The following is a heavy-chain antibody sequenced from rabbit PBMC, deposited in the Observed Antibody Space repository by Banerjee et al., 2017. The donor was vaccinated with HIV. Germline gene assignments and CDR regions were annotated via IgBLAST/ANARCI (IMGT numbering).Heavy chain of an antibody. V-gene: IGHV1S45*01. Sequence: QEQLKETGGGLVQPGGSLKLSCKASGIDFSLYYMSWVRQAPGKGLEWIGCIHTGSGSTYYASWAKGRFTISKTSSTTVTLQMTSLTAADTATYFCARDFYAGDRDYFDLWGQGTLVTVS. CDR2: IHTGSGST. J-gene: IGHJ4*01. D-gene: IGHD4-2*01. CDR1: GIDFSLYYM. CDR3: ARDFYAGDRDYFDL.